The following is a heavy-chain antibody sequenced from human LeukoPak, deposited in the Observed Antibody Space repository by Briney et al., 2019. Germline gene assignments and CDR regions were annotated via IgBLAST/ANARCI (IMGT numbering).Heavy chain of an antibody. V-gene: IGHV3-21*01. Sequence: GGSLRLSCAASGFTFSTYTMSWVRQAPRKELAWVASITSSSSLTYYADSVKGRFTISRDNAKNSLYLQMNSLRVEDTAVYYCARSVGSYYGDLWGQGTLVTVSS. J-gene: IGHJ5*02. CDR1: GFTFSTYT. D-gene: IGHD3-22*01. CDR2: ITSSSSLT. CDR3: ARSVGSYYGDL.